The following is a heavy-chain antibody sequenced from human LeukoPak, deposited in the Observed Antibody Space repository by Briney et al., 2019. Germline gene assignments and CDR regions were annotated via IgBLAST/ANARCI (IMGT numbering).Heavy chain of an antibody. CDR3: ARTVTTIDWFDP. D-gene: IGHD4-11*01. V-gene: IGHV1-2*02. Sequence: ASEKVSCKASGYTFTGYYMHWVRQAPGQGLEWMGWINPSSGGTNYAQKFQGRVTMTRNTSISTAYMELSRLRSDDTAVYYCARTVTTIDWFDPWGQGTLVTVSS. CDR2: INPSSGGT. J-gene: IGHJ5*02. CDR1: GYTFTGYY.